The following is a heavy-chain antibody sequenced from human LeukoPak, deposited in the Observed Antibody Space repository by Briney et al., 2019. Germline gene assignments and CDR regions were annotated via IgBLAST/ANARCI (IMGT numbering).Heavy chain of an antibody. CDR3: AREGQGSGYYYY. CDR2: INQRGSEI. Sequence: GGSLRLSCATSGFTFSTYLMAWVRQAPGQGLEWVANINQRGSEIYYVDSVKGRFTISRDNSKNSLYLQMNSLRAEDTAVYYCAREGQGSGYYYYWGQGTLVTVSS. CDR1: GFTFSTYL. D-gene: IGHD3-22*01. J-gene: IGHJ4*02. V-gene: IGHV3-7*01.